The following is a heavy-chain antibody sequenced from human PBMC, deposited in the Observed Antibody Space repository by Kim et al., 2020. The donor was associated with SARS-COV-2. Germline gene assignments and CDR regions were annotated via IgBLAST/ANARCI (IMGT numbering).Heavy chain of an antibody. CDR3: APLHFYSSAH. V-gene: IGHV3-11*04. J-gene: IGHJ4*02. CDR1: GLNFYTQY. Sequence: GGSLRLSCAASGLNFYTQYMTWIRQAPGKGLEWVSFIGDSVGVVSYADSVRGRFTISRDNARNTVYLQMNSLRVEDTAVYYCAPLHFYSSAHWGQGTLVTVSS. D-gene: IGHD6-19*01. CDR2: IGDSVGVV.